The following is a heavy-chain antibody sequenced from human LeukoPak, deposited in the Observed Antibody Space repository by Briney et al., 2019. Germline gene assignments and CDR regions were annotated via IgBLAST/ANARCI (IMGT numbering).Heavy chain of an antibody. V-gene: IGHV4-30-4*01. CDR3: ARGDYGDNFDY. CDR1: GGSISSGDYY. D-gene: IGHD4-17*01. J-gene: IGHJ4*02. CDR2: IYYSGST. Sequence: SETLSLTCTVSGGSISSGDYYWSWIRQPPGKGLEWIGYIYYSGSTYYNPSLKGRVTISVDTSKNQFSLKLSSVTAADTAVYYCARGDYGDNFDYWGQGTLVTVSS.